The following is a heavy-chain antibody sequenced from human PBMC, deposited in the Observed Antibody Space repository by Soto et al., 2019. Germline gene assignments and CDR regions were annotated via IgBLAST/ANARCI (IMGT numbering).Heavy chain of an antibody. V-gene: IGHV3-23*01. CDR3: AKWERVGATRWFDP. D-gene: IGHD1-26*01. CDR1: GFTFSSYD. J-gene: IGHJ5*02. Sequence: EVQLLESGGGLVQPGGSLRLSCAASGFTFSSYDMSWVRQAPGKGLEWVSGISGSGGSTYYADSVKGRFTISRDNSKNTLYLQMNSLRAEDTVIYYCAKWERVGATRWFDPWGQGTLVTVSS. CDR2: ISGSGGST.